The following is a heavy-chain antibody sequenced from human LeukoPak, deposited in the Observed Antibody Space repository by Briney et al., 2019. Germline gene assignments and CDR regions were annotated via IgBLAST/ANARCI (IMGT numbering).Heavy chain of an antibody. D-gene: IGHD5-12*01. CDR3: ARDPGGYSGYDVDY. CDR2: ISSSSSYI. CDR1: GFTFSSYS. J-gene: IGHJ4*02. Sequence: PGGSLRLSCAASGFTFSSYSMNWVRQAPGKGLEWVSSISSSSSYIYYADSVKGRFTISRDNAKNSLYLQMNGLRAEDTAVYYCARDPGGYSGYDVDYWGQGTLVTVSS. V-gene: IGHV3-21*01.